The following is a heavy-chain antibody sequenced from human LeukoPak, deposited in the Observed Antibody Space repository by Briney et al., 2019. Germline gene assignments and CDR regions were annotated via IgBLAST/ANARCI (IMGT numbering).Heavy chain of an antibody. CDR1: GYIFTSYW. CDR2: IYPGDSDT. J-gene: IGHJ5*02. D-gene: IGHD3-22*01. Sequence: HGESLKISCKGSGYIFTSYWIGWVRQMPGKGLEWMGIIYPGDSDTRYSPSFQGQVTISADKSISTAYLQWSSLKASDTAMYYCVRIRRGGSSGYYYWFDPWGQGTLVTDSS. CDR3: VRIRRGGSSGYYYWFDP. V-gene: IGHV5-51*01.